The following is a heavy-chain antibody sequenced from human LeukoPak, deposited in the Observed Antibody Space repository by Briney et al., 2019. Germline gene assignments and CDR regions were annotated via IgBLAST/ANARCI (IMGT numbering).Heavy chain of an antibody. CDR1: GFTFSSYS. D-gene: IGHD3-16*02. CDR2: ISSGSSYI. Sequence: GGSLRLSCAASGFTFSSYSMNWVRQAPGKGLEWVSSISSGSSYIYYADSVKGRFTISRDNAKNSLYLQMNSLRAEDTAVYYCARDTGDDYVWGSYRYMVYFDYWGQGTLVTVSS. J-gene: IGHJ4*02. V-gene: IGHV3-21*01. CDR3: ARDTGDDYVWGSYRYMVYFDY.